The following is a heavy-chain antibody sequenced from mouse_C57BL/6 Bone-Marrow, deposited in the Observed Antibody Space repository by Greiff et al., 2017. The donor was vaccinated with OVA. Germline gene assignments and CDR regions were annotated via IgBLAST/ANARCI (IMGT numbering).Heavy chain of an antibody. J-gene: IGHJ1*03. CDR2: ISSGGSYT. Sequence: EVQLVESGGDLVKPGGSLKLSCAASGFTFSSYGMSWVRQTPDKRLEWVATISSGGSYTYYPDSVKGRFTISRDNAKNTLYLQMSSLKSEDTAMYYCRLRRYWYFDVWGTGTTVTVSS. D-gene: IGHD2-12*01. V-gene: IGHV5-6*01. CDR1: GFTFSSYG. CDR3: RLRRYWYFDV.